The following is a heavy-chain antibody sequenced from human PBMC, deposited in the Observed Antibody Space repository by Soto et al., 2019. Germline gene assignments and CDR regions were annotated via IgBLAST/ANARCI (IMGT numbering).Heavy chain of an antibody. CDR1: GGSFSGYY. D-gene: IGHD2-15*01. Sequence: SETLSLTCAVYGGSFSGYYWSWIRQPPGKGLEWIGEINHSGSTNYNPSLKSRITISVDTSKNQFSLKLSSVTAADTALYYCSRHTGYCSGGGCRHFDYWGHGTLVTVSS. V-gene: IGHV4-34*01. CDR3: SRHTGYCSGGGCRHFDY. J-gene: IGHJ4*01. CDR2: INHSGST.